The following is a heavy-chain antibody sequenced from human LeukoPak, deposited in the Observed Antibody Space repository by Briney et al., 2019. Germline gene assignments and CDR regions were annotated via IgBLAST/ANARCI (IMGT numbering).Heavy chain of an antibody. J-gene: IGHJ6*03. CDR2: INPTGGST. CDR3: AREAYGSGSFRTDYYYMDV. Sequence: ASVKVSCKASGYTFTSYYMHWVRQAPGQGLEWMGLINPTGGSTGYAQKFQGRVTMTRDTSTSTVYMELSSLRSEDTAVYYCAREAYGSGSFRTDYYYMDVWGKGTTVTISS. D-gene: IGHD3-10*01. V-gene: IGHV1-46*01. CDR1: GYTFTSYY.